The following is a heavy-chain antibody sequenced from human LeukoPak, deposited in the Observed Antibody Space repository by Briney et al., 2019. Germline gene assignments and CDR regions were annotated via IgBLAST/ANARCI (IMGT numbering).Heavy chain of an antibody. D-gene: IGHD6-13*01. CDR1: GFTFSSYS. J-gene: IGHJ4*02. CDR3: ARLKAAAGRTFDY. Sequence: GSLRLSCAASGFTFSSYSMNWVRQAPGKGLEWVSSISSSSSYIYYADSVKGRFTISRDNAKNSLYLQMNSLRAEDTAVYYCARLKAAAGRTFDYWGQGTLVTVSS. V-gene: IGHV3-21*01. CDR2: ISSSSSYI.